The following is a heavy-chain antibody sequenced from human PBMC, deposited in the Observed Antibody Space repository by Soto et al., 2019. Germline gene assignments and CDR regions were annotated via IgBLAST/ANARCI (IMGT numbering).Heavy chain of an antibody. V-gene: IGHV1-69*13. CDR1: GGTFSSYA. CDR3: ARGRVITMVRGVIITTAPYNWFDP. CDR2: IIPIFGTA. D-gene: IGHD3-10*01. J-gene: IGHJ5*02. Sequence: SVKVSCKASGGTFSSYAISWVRQAPGQGLEWMGGIIPIFGTANYAQKFQGRVTITADESTSTAYMELSSLRSEDTAVYYCARGRVITMVRGVIITTAPYNWFDPWGQGTLVTVSS.